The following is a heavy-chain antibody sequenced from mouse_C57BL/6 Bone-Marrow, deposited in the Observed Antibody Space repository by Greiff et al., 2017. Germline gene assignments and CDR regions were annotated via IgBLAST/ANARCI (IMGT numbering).Heavy chain of an antibody. CDR1: GYTFTGYW. D-gene: IGHD1-1*01. CDR3: ARGYYGSSDSYFGV. J-gene: IGHJ1*03. Sequence: VQGVESGAERMKPGASVKLSCKATGYTFTGYWIEWVKQRPGHGLEWIGEILTGSGSTNYNEKFKGKATFTADTSSNTAYMQLSSLTNEDSAIYFGARGYYGSSDSYFGVCGTGTTVTVS. V-gene: IGHV1-9*01. CDR2: ILTGSGST.